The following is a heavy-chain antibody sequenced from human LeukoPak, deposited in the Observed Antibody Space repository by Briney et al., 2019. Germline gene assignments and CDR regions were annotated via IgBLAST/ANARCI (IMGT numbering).Heavy chain of an antibody. J-gene: IGHJ3*02. D-gene: IGHD1-1*01. CDR3: AVNSTKHTFDI. Sequence: AETLSLTCTVSGGSMSPFYWSWIRQSPGKGLEWIGSIYYSGGTNYNPSLKSRVTISVDTSKNQFSLELSSVSAADTAVYYCAVNSTKHTFDIWGQGTMVTVSS. V-gene: IGHV4-59*08. CDR1: GGSMSPFY. CDR2: IYYSGGT.